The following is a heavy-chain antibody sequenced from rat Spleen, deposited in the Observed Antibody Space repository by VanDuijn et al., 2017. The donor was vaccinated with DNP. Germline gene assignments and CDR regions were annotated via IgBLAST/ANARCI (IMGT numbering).Heavy chain of an antibody. CDR2: ISYDGSST. CDR1: GFTFNSYG. J-gene: IGHJ2*01. CDR3: TTRANLYFDY. V-gene: IGHV5-29*01. D-gene: IGHD4-1*01. Sequence: EVQLVESGGGLVQPGGSMRLSCAASGFTFNSYGMAWVRQAPREGLEWVATISYDGSSTYYRDSVKGRFTISRDDAKSTLFLLMGSLRSEDTATYYCTTRANLYFDYWGQGVMVTVSS.